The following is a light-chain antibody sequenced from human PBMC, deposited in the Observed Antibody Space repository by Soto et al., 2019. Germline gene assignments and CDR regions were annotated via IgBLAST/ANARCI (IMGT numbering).Light chain of an antibody. CDR3: QTWDTGIRGV. CDR1: SGHSSYA. CDR2: LNSDGSH. J-gene: IGLJ2*01. Sequence: QPVLTQSPSASASLGASVKLTCTLSSGHSSYAIAWHQQQPEKGPRYLMKLNSDGSHSKGDGIPDRFSGSSSGAERYLTIPRLQSEDEADYYCQTWDTGIRGVFAGGTQLTVL. V-gene: IGLV4-69*01.